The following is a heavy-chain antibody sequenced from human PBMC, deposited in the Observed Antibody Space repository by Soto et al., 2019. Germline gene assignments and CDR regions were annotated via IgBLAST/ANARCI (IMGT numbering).Heavy chain of an antibody. J-gene: IGHJ4*02. Sequence: GGSLRLSCEVSGFIFSSYSMNWVRQAPGKGLEWLSYISTNSRTIDYADSVKGRFTISRDNAKNSLYLQMNSLRVEDTAVYYCARSDPYYSNDFWGQGTLVTVSS. CDR1: GFIFSSYS. V-gene: IGHV3-48*01. CDR3: ARSDPYYSNDF. D-gene: IGHD3-22*01. CDR2: ISTNSRTI.